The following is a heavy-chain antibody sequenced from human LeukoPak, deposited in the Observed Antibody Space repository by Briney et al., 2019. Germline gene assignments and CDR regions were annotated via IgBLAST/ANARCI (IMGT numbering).Heavy chain of an antibody. CDR1: GFIFSNYA. Sequence: GGSLRLSCATSGFIFSNYAVNWVRQAPGKGLEWVSIISGSGDTTYYADSVKGRFTISRDNAKNSLYLQMNSLRAEDTAVYYCARDWRDSSGKFPNDAFDIWGQGTMVTVSS. J-gene: IGHJ3*02. D-gene: IGHD3-22*01. CDR2: ISGSGDTT. CDR3: ARDWRDSSGKFPNDAFDI. V-gene: IGHV3-23*01.